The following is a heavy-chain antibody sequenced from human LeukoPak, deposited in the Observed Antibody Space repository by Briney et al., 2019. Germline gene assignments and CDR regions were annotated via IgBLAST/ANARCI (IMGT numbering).Heavy chain of an antibody. CDR2: INHSGST. Sequence: SETLSLTCAVYGGSFSGYYWSWIRQPPGKGLEWIGEINHSGSTNYNPSLKSRVTISVDTSKNQFSLKLSSVTAADTAVYYCARVPVGTTGYPEGSSDPWGQGTLVTVSS. CDR1: GGSFSGYY. V-gene: IGHV4-34*01. D-gene: IGHD5-12*01. CDR3: ARVPVGTTGYPEGSSDP. J-gene: IGHJ5*02.